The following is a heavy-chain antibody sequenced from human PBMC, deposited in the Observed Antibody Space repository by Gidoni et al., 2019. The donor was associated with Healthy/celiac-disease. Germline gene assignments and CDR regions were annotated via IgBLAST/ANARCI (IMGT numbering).Heavy chain of an antibody. V-gene: IGHV1-8*01. CDR3: ASITMVRGVMGD. CDR2: MNPNSGNT. D-gene: IGHD3-10*01. CDR1: GYTFPSYD. Sequence: QVQLVQSGAEVKKPGASVKVSCKASGYTFPSYDINWVRQATGQGLEWMGWMNPNSGNTGYAQKFQGRVTMTRNTSISTAYMQLSSLRSEDTAVYYCASITMVRGVMGDWGQGTQVTVSS. J-gene: IGHJ4*02.